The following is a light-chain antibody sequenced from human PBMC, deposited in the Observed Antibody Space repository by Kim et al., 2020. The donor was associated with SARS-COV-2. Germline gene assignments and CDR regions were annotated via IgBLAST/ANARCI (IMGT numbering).Light chain of an antibody. CDR2: AAS. V-gene: IGKV1-17*01. CDR3: LQHNTYRLT. Sequence: IQMTQSPSSLAASVGDRVTIACRASQSIGTRLNWYQQRPGKAPKLLIYAASTLQSGVPSRFSGSGSGTEFTLTISSLQPEDFATYYCLQHNTYRLTFGGGTKVDIK. J-gene: IGKJ4*01. CDR1: QSIGTR.